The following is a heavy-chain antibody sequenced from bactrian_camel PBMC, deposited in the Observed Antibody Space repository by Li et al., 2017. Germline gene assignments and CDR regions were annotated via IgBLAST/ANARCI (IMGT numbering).Heavy chain of an antibody. CDR2: VFNDGTSA. CDR3: AKGPAGWSD. D-gene: IGHD6*01. J-gene: IGHJ4*01. V-gene: IGHV3-2*01. CDR1: GFSFSNYF. Sequence: VQLVESGGGLVQPGGSLRLSCVVFGFSFSNYFVSWVRQAAGKELEWVSTVFNDGTSAYYSDSVKGRFAISRDNAKNTLYLQLNSLKTEDTAMYYCAKGPAGWSDWGQGTQVTVS.